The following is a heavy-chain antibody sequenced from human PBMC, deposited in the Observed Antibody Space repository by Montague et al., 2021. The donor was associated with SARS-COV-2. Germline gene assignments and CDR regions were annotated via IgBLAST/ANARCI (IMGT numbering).Heavy chain of an antibody. J-gene: IGHJ6*02. CDR1: GGSISSYY. CDR3: ANFRLTQLLLGTLYYGMDV. V-gene: IGHV4-59*01. Sequence: SETLSLTCTVSGGSISSYYWCWIRLPPRRGLQWVWYIYYCWSTNSNSSLTRQVPITVYTSKNHISLRLSSVTAADTAVYYCANFRLTQLLLGTLYYGMDVWGQGTTVTVSS. CDR2: IYYCWST. D-gene: IGHD2-2*01.